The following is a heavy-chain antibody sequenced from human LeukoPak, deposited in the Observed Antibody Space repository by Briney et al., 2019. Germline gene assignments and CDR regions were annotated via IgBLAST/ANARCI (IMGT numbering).Heavy chain of an antibody. Sequence: ASVKVSCKASGYIFTDYYIHWMRQAPGQGLEWMGWISAYNGNTNYAQKLQGRVTMSTDTSTSTGYMELRSLRSDDTAVYYCARGLQETLAWLKALSAFDIWGQGTMVTVSS. J-gene: IGHJ3*02. V-gene: IGHV1-18*04. CDR2: ISAYNGNT. CDR1: GYIFTDYY. CDR3: ARGLQETLAWLKALSAFDI. D-gene: IGHD5-24*01.